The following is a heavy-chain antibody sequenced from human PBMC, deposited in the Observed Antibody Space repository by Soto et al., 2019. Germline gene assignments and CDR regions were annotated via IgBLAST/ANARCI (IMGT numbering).Heavy chain of an antibody. CDR2: IVVGSGNT. J-gene: IGHJ4*02. CDR1: GFTFTSSA. CDR3: AREKNGDVDYDILTGYYFPPPSSYYFDY. V-gene: IGHV1-58*01. Sequence: SVKVSCKASGFTFTSSAVQWVRQARGQRLEWIGWIVVGSGNTNYAQKFQERVTITRDMSTSTAYMELSSLRAEDTAVYYCAREKNGDVDYDILTGYYFPPPSSYYFDYWGQ. D-gene: IGHD3-9*01.